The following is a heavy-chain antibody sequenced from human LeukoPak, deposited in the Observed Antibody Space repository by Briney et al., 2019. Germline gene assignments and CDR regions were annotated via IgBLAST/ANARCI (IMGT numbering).Heavy chain of an antibody. CDR1: AYTFTSYA. CDR2: ISACNGNT. Sequence: ASVKVSCKASAYTFTSYAISWVRQAPGQGLEWMGWISACNGNTNYAQKLQGRATMTTDTSTSTAYMELRSLRSDDTAVYYCARDNYYGSGSQIGGYYYYYGMDVWGQGTTVTVSS. V-gene: IGHV1-18*01. D-gene: IGHD3-10*01. CDR3: ARDNYYGSGSQIGGYYYYYGMDV. J-gene: IGHJ6*02.